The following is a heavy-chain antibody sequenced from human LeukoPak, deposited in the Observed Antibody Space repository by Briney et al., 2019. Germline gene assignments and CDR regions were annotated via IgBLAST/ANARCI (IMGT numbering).Heavy chain of an antibody. CDR1: GFTFSTYS. CDR2: MNQDGSEK. J-gene: IGHJ6*03. V-gene: IGHV3-7*01. CDR3: ARDPYSGGYGDYYYYYMDL. Sequence: PGGSLRLSCAASGFTFSTYSMNWVRQAPGKGLEWVANMNQDGSEKYYVDSVKGRFTISRDNAKNSLSLQMNSLRAEDTAVYYCARDPYSGGYGDYYYYYMDLWGQGTTVTISS. D-gene: IGHD1-26*01.